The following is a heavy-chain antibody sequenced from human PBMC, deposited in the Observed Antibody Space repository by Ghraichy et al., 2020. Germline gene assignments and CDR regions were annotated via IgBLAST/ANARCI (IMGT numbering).Heavy chain of an antibody. CDR1: GFTVSSNY. D-gene: IGHD4-23*01. J-gene: IGHJ4*02. Sequence: GGSLRLSCAASGFTVSSNYMSWVRQAPGKGLEWVSVIYSGGSTYYADSVKGRFTISRDNSKNTLYLQMNSLRAEDTAVYYCASDYGGRESLDYWGQGTLVTVSS. CDR2: IYSGGST. CDR3: ASDYGGRESLDY. V-gene: IGHV3-53*01.